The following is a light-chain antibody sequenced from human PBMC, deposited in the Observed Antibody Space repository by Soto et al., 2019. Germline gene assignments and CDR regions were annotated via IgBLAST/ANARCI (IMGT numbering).Light chain of an antibody. CDR3: QQYGNYPRTT. V-gene: IGKV3-20*01. CDR2: DVS. Sequence: EMMLTQSPGTLSLSPGDRATLSCRASQGVSRRDLAWYHQKPGRAPRLLIYDVSSRATGISDRFSGSGFGTDFTLTISRMEPEYFGIYYCQQYGNYPRTTFGQGARLE. J-gene: IGKJ5*01. CDR1: QGVSRRD.